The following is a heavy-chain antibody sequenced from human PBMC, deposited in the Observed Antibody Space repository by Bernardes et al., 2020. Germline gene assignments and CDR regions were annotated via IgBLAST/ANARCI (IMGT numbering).Heavy chain of an antibody. CDR3: AKSDDFWSGLYYFEY. J-gene: IGHJ4*02. Sequence: GSLRLSCAVSGITFSSYAMSWVRQAPGKGLEWVSTISGSGGSTHYADSVKGRFTISRDNSKNTLYLQMNSLRAEDTAAYYCAKSDDFWSGLYYFEYWGQGTLVTVSS. CDR1: GITFSSYA. D-gene: IGHD3-3*01. CDR2: ISGSGGST. V-gene: IGHV3-23*01.